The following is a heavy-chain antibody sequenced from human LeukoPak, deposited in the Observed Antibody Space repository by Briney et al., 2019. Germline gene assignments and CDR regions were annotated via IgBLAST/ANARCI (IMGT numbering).Heavy chain of an antibody. CDR1: GGSISSGDYY. V-gene: IGHV4-30-4*02. CDR2: IYYSGST. CDR3: ARVPLMYSSSPSLYYYYYMDV. Sequence: KSSETLSLTCTVSGGSISSGDYYWSWIRQPPGKGLEWIGYIYYSGSTYYNPSLKSRVTISVDTSKNQFSLKLSSVTAADTAVYYCARVPLMYSSSPSLYYYYYMDVWGKGTTVTVSS. D-gene: IGHD6-13*01. J-gene: IGHJ6*03.